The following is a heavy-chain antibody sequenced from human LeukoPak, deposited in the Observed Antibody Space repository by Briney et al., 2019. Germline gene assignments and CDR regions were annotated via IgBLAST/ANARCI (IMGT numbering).Heavy chain of an antibody. CDR3: ARGDYAVREFDY. J-gene: IGHJ4*02. CDR1: GGSISSYY. Sequence: KTSETLSLTCTVSGGSISSYYWSWIRQPPGKGLEWIGYIYYSGSTNYNPSLKSRVTISVDTSKNQFSLKLSSVTAADTAVYYCARGDYAVREFDYRGQGTLVTVSS. D-gene: IGHD4-17*01. CDR2: IYYSGST. V-gene: IGHV4-59*01.